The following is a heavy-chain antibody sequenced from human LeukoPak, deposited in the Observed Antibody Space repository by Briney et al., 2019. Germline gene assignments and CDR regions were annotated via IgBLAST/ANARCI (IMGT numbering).Heavy chain of an antibody. CDR3: ARGLVGGGSYYPDFDY. CDR1: GYSFADYY. D-gene: IGHD1-26*01. J-gene: IGHJ4*02. V-gene: IGHV1-2*02. CDR2: IKPNSGGT. Sequence: GASVKVSCKASGYSFADYYMHWVRQAPGQGLEWMGWIKPNSGGTRSAQKFQGRVTMTRDTSISTAYMELSRLRSDDTAVYYCARGLVGGGSYYPDFDYWGQGTLVTVSS.